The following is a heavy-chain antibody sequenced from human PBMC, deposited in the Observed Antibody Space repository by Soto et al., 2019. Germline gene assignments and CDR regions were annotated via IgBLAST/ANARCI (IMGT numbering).Heavy chain of an antibody. V-gene: IGHV1-18*04. CDR3: ASGFIVRGIISVDY. J-gene: IGHJ4*02. CDR2: ISGYTGKT. CDR1: GYTFMTYG. Sequence: VQLVQSGAEVKKPGASVSVSCKVSGYTFMTYGINWVRQAPGQGLEWLGSISGYTGKTIYAQKVQDRVTMIIDTSTNTVHMDLRSLRSDDTAVNFCASGFIVRGIISVDYWGQGTLVTVSS. D-gene: IGHD3-10*01.